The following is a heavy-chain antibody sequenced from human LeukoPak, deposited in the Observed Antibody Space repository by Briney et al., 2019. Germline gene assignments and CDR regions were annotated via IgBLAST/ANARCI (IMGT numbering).Heavy chain of an antibody. D-gene: IGHD3-9*01. J-gene: IGHJ6*02. CDR3: ARDFPHIYLRYSDGMDV. Sequence: GASVKVSCKASGYTFTGYYMHWVRQAPGQGLEWMGWINPNSGGTNYAQKFQGRVTMTRDTSISTAYMELSRLRSDDTAVYYCARDFPHIYLRYSDGMDVWGQGTTVTVSS. V-gene: IGHV1-2*02. CDR2: INPNSGGT. CDR1: GYTFTGYY.